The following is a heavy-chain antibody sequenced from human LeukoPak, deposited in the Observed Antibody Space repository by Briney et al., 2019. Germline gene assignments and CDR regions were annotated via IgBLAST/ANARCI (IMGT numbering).Heavy chain of an antibody. V-gene: IGHV4-34*01. CDR2: INHSGNT. Sequence: PSETLSLTCSVYGGSFSGYYWSSIRQPPGKGLEWIGVINHSGNTNYNPSLKSRVTISVDTSKNQFSLNLSSVTAADTAVYYCARGYYNFDYWGQGTLVTVSS. CDR3: ARGYYNFDY. J-gene: IGHJ4*02. CDR1: GGSFSGYY. D-gene: IGHD2/OR15-2a*01.